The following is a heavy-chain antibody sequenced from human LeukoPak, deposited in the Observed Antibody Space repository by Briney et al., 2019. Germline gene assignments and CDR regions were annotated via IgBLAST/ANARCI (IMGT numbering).Heavy chain of an antibody. CDR1: GFTFSSYS. CDR2: ISSSSSYI. Sequence: GGSLRLSCAASGFTFSSYSMNWVRQAPGKGLEWVSSISSSSSYIYYADSVKGRFTISRDNAKNSLYLQMNSLRAEDTAVYYCAREPTVPDYYDSSGYDYFDYWGQGTLVTVSS. J-gene: IGHJ4*02. CDR3: AREPTVPDYYDSSGYDYFDY. V-gene: IGHV3-21*01. D-gene: IGHD3-22*01.